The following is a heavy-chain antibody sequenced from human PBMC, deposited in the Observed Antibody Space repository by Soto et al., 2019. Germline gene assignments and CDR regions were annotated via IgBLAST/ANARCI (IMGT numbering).Heavy chain of an antibody. D-gene: IGHD2-2*01. CDR3: TRHLVSVVAPVADQPGY. CDR2: IRSKAHSYAT. Sequence: AGGSLRLSCVASGFAFSGSAMHWVRLAPGKGLEWVGRIRSKAHSYATSYAASVKGRFTISRDNSKNTAYLQMNSVKTDDTAVYYCTRHLVSVVAPVADQPGYWGRGALVTVSS. V-gene: IGHV3-73*01. J-gene: IGHJ4*01. CDR1: GFAFSGSA.